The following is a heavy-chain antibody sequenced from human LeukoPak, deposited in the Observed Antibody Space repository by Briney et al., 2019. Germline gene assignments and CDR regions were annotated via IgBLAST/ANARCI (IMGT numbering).Heavy chain of an antibody. D-gene: IGHD3-10*01. CDR1: GGTLSRYA. CDR2: IIPIFGTT. V-gene: IGHV1-69*13. Sequence: SVKVSCKASGGTLSRYAISWVRQAPGQGLEWMGGIIPIFGTTNYAQKFQGRVTITADESTSTAYMELSSLRSEDTAVYYCGSSMVRGVINPAYYYYYMDVWGKGTTVTISS. CDR3: GSSMVRGVINPAYYYYYMDV. J-gene: IGHJ6*03.